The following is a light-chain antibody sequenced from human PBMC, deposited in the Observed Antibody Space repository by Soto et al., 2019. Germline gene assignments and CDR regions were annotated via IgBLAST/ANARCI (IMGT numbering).Light chain of an antibody. CDR1: QSVSSTY. Sequence: IVLTQSPGTLSLSPGERATLSCRARQSVSSTYLAWYQQKPGQAPRLLIYGASSRATGIPDRFSGSGSGTDFTLTISRLEPEDFAVYYCQRYDISPFPFGQGTKLEIK. V-gene: IGKV3-20*01. CDR3: QRYDISPFP. J-gene: IGKJ2*01. CDR2: GAS.